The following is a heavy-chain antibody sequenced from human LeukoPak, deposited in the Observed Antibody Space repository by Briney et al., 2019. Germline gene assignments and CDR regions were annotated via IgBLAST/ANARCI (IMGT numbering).Heavy chain of an antibody. CDR3: ARGREHDSSDNRAFDI. Sequence: PGGSLRLSCAASGFTFSSYSMNWVRQAPGKGLEWVSSISSSSSYIYYADSVKGRFTISRDNSKNTLYLQMNSLRAEDTAVYYCARGREHDSSDNRAFDIWGQGTMVTVSS. D-gene: IGHD3-22*01. V-gene: IGHV3-21*01. CDR2: ISSSSSYI. J-gene: IGHJ3*02. CDR1: GFTFSSYS.